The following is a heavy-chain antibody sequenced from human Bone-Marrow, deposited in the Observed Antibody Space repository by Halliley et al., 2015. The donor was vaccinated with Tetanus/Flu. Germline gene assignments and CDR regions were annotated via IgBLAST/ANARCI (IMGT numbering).Heavy chain of an antibody. V-gene: IGHV4-4*08. Sequence: YPSGTINYNPSLQSRAPISVDTSRNQFSLNLRSVTAADTAVYFCARCSSHFFSASFDSWGQGTLVTVSS. J-gene: IGHJ4*02. CDR3: ARCSSHFFSASFDS. D-gene: IGHD6-19*01. CDR2: YPSGTI.